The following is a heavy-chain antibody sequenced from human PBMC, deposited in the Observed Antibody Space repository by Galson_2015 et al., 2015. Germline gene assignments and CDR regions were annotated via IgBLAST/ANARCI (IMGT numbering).Heavy chain of an antibody. D-gene: IGHD2-15*01. CDR1: GFNFNGYA. V-gene: IGHV3-23*01. CDR2: ISGGGDSP. Sequence: SLRLSCAASGFNFNGYAMSWVRQAPGKGLEWVSTISGGGDSPYYADSVKGRFTISRDNSKTTLSLQMNSLRAEDTAVYYCAKDRFCSGGSCYSGWDWWGQGTLVTVSS. J-gene: IGHJ4*02. CDR3: AKDRFCSGGSCYSGWDW.